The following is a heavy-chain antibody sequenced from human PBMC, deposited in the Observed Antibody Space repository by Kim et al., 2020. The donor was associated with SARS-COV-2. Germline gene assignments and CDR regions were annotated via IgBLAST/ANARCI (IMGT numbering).Heavy chain of an antibody. Sequence: GGSLRLSCTTSGFTFTGYAMSWVRQAPGKVLDLVSSIDGCYLTTYYVDSVKVRFTISRDDSKSTLYLWMTSLRADDTAVYYCLKGGWGWIWDHWGQGAHVTVAS. J-gene: IGHJ4*02. CDR1: GFTFTGYA. D-gene: IGHD2-2*03. CDR3: LKGGWGWIWDH. CDR2: IDGCYLTT. V-gene: IGHV3-23*01.